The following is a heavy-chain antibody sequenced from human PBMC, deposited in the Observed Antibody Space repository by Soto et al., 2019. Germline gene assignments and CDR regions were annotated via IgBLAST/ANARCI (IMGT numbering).Heavy chain of an antibody. Sequence: QLQLQESGPGLVKPSETLSLTCTVSGGSISSSSYYWGWIRQPPGKGLEWIGSIYYSRSTYYNPSLKSRVTISVDTSKNQFSLKLSSVTAADTAVYYCARHRGYYGSGSYYVYWGQGTLVTVSS. CDR1: GGSISSSSYY. D-gene: IGHD3-10*01. V-gene: IGHV4-39*01. J-gene: IGHJ4*02. CDR2: IYYSRST. CDR3: ARHRGYYGSGSYYVY.